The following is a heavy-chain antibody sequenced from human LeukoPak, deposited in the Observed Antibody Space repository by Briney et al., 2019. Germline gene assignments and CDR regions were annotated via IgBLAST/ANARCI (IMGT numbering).Heavy chain of an antibody. J-gene: IGHJ4*02. Sequence: ASVKISCKVSGYTFTDYYMHWVQQAPGKGLEWMGLVDTEDGGTIYAEKFQGRVTITADTSTDTAYMELSSLRSEDTAVYYCATDLHIVVVPAAIGYWGQGTLVTVSS. CDR1: GYTFTDYY. D-gene: IGHD2-2*01. CDR2: VDTEDGGT. V-gene: IGHV1-69-2*01. CDR3: ATDLHIVVVPAAIGY.